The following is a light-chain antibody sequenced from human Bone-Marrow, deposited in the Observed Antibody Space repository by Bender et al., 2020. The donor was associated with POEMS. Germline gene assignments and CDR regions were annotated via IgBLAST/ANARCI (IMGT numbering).Light chain of an antibody. J-gene: IGLJ2*01. CDR3: FSYANTITFA. CDR2: KVN. Sequence: QSALTQPASVSGSPGQSVTISCTGTSNDIGSFDHVSWFQQHPGKVPSLIIYKVNQRPSGVSNRFSASKSGNTASLTISGLQAEDEADYYCFSYANTITFAFGGGTKLTVL. CDR1: SNDIGSFDH. V-gene: IGLV2-23*02.